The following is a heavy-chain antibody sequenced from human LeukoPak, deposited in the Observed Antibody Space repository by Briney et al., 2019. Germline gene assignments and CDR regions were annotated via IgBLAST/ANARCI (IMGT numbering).Heavy chain of an antibody. Sequence: SETLSLTCTVSGGSISNYYWSWIRQPPGKGLEWVGYIYYSGSTNHNPSLKSRVTISLDTSNNQFSLKLSSVTAADTAVYFCARGLAVGGTRIIDYWGQGTLVTVSS. D-gene: IGHD6-19*01. J-gene: IGHJ4*02. V-gene: IGHV4-59*01. CDR1: GGSISNYY. CDR2: IYYSGST. CDR3: ARGLAVGGTRIIDY.